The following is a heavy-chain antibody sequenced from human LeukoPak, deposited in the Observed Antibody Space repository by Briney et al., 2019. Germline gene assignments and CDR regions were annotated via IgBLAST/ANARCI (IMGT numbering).Heavy chain of an antibody. D-gene: IGHD2-21*02. CDR1: GDSVSTNSAA. CDR2: TYYRSKWYH. CDR3: TRGNRDFDS. V-gene: IGHV6-1*01. J-gene: IGHJ5*01. Sequence: SQTLSVTCAISGDSVSTNSAAWNWIRQSPSRGLEWLGRTYYRSKWYHDYAPSVQSRITINPDTSKNQFSLHLNSVTPEDTAVYYCTRGNRDFDSWGQGTLVTVSS.